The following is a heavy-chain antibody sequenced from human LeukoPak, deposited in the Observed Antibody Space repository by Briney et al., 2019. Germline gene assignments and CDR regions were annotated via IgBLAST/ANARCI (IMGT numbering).Heavy chain of an antibody. Sequence: SETLSRTRTVSGVSSSSYYWSWLRHPPGKGLEWIVYIYYGGSTNDKPSLRSRVTISVETSKNDFSLKRSSVTAAATAFYYACRTPTGGVNWFDPWGQGNLVTVSS. CDR2: IYYGGST. D-gene: IGHD4-17*01. CDR3: CRTPTGGVNWFDP. J-gene: IGHJ5*02. CDR1: GVSSSSYY. V-gene: IGHV4-59*01.